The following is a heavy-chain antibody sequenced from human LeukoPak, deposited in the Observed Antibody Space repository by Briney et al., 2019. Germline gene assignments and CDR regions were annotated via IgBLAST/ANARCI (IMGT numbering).Heavy chain of an antibody. CDR2: INPNSGGT. CDR3: ARGEGDDYSNYDGGYGMDV. V-gene: IGHV1-2*02. J-gene: IGHJ6*02. CDR1: GYTFTGYY. D-gene: IGHD4-11*01. Sequence: ASVKVSCKASGYTFTGYYMHWVRQAPGQGLEWMGWINPNSGGTNYAQKFQGRVTMTRDTSISTAYMELSRLRSDDTAVYYCARGEGDDYSNYDGGYGMDVWGQGTTVTVSS.